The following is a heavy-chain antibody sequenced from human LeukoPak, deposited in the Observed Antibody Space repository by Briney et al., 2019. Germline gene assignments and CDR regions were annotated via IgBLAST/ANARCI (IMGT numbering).Heavy chain of an antibody. V-gene: IGHV3-48*04. Sequence: GGSLRLSCTGSNFSFGYYGMNWVRQTPGKGLEWLSYITATSGSVYYADSVKGRFTISRDNSKNSLYLQMDSLRAEDTAVYYCARYGSSWSFDYWGQGTLVTVSS. CDR2: ITATSGSV. CDR3: ARYGSSWSFDY. D-gene: IGHD6-13*01. J-gene: IGHJ4*02. CDR1: NFSFGYYG.